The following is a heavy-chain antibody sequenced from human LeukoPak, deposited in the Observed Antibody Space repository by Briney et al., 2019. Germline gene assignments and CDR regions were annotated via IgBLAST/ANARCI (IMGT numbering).Heavy chain of an antibody. Sequence: ASVKVSCKASGYSFTGYFLHWVRQAPGQGLEWMGWINPNNGLTNYTQKFKGRVTMTRDTSSATGYMELNRLTSDDTAVFYCARAWGSIYYFDHWGQGTLVTVSS. V-gene: IGHV1-2*02. CDR1: GYSFTGYF. D-gene: IGHD3-16*01. CDR3: ARAWGSIYYFDH. J-gene: IGHJ4*02. CDR2: INPNNGLT.